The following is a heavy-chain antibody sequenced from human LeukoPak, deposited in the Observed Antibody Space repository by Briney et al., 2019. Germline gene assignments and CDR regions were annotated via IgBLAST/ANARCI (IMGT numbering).Heavy chain of an antibody. V-gene: IGHV3-7*01. CDR3: ARRGDYGDRIMGFDY. D-gene: IGHD4-17*01. CDR1: GFTFSSYW. Sequence: GGSLRLSCAASGFTFSSYWMSWVRQAPGKGLEWVANIKQDGSEKYYVDSVKGRFTISRDNAKNSLYLQMNSLRADDTAVYYCARRGDYGDRIMGFDYWGQGTLVTVSS. J-gene: IGHJ4*02. CDR2: IKQDGSEK.